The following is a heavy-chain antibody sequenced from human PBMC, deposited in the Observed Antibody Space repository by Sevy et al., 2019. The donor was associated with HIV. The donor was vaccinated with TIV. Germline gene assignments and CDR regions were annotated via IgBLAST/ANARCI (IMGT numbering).Heavy chain of an antibody. Sequence: GGSLRLSCAASGFIFSSYVLNWVRQAPGKGLEWVSGISGSGGYTYYADSVKGRFTISRDNSNKILYLEMNTLRVEDTAVYYCAGGSRSGFDYWGQGTLVTVSS. CDR3: AGGSRSGFDY. V-gene: IGHV3-23*01. J-gene: IGHJ4*02. CDR1: GFIFSSYV. CDR2: ISGSGGYT. D-gene: IGHD3-3*01.